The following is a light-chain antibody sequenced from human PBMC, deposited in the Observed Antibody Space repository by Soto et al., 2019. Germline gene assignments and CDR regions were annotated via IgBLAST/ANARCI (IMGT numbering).Light chain of an antibody. J-gene: IGKJ4*01. CDR2: WAS. CDR3: QQYRTTPPA. Sequence: DIVMTQSPDSLAVSLGERATINCKSSQSVLHSSKNENYLGWYQQKAGQPPKLLIYWASTRESGVPYRFSGSGSGTDFTLTISSLQAEDLAVYYCQQYRTTPPAFGGGTKVEIK. CDR1: QSVLHSSKNENY. V-gene: IGKV4-1*01.